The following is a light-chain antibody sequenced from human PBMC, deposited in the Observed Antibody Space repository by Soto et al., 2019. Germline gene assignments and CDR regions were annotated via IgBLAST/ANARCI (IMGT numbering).Light chain of an antibody. V-gene: IGKV3-15*01. J-gene: IGKJ1*01. CDR2: GAS. CDR3: QHYSISRT. Sequence: EIAMTQYPATLSVSPGGRATLSCRASQSVSSSYLAWQQQTPGQAPRLLIYGASTRATGIPASISGGASAKESPITISGLHSDFVAFYYCQHYSISRTFGQGTKVDIK. CDR1: QSVSSSY.